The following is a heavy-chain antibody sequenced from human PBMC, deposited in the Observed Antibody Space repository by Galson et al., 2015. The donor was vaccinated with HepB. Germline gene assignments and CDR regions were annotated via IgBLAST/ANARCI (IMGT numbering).Heavy chain of an antibody. CDR1: GFTFSTFG. CDR3: AKDGGFCSRGVCPNWFDP. Sequence: SLRLSCAASGFTFSTFGIHWVRQAPGKGLEWVSVISHDGSNKFYADSVKGQFTISRDNSKSTLYLQMNSLRPEDTAVYYCAKDGGFCSRGVCPNWFDPWGRGTLVTVSS. J-gene: IGHJ5*02. D-gene: IGHD2-8*02. CDR2: ISHDGSNK. V-gene: IGHV3-30*18.